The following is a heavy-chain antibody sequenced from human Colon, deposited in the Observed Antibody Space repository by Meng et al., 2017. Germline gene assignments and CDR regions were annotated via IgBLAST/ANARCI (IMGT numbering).Heavy chain of an antibody. V-gene: IGHV3-15*01. J-gene: IGHJ5*02. CDR1: GFTFSNAW. Sequence: GESLKISCTTSGFTFSNAWMSWVRQAPGKGLEWLGRIKSKPDHETTAYAAPVKGRFIISRDDSKNALFRQMNNLKNEDTAVYYCTTGRFDFGEYPNWIDPWGQGTRVTVSS. CDR2: IKSKPDHETT. D-gene: IGHD3-16*01. CDR3: TTGRFDFGEYPNWIDP.